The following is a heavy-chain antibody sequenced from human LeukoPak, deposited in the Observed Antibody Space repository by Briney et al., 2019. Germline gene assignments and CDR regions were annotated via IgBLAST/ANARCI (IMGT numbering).Heavy chain of an antibody. V-gene: IGHV3-23*01. J-gene: IGHJ4*02. CDR2: TSGSGDST. Sequence: GGSLRLSCAASGFTFRSFGMSWLRQAPGKGLEWVSATSGSGDSTYYADSVKGRFTTSRDNSKNTLYLQMNSLRAEDTAVYYCAKESRITIAGTVDYWGQGTQVTVSS. CDR3: AKESRITIAGTVDY. D-gene: IGHD6-19*01. CDR1: GFTFRSFG.